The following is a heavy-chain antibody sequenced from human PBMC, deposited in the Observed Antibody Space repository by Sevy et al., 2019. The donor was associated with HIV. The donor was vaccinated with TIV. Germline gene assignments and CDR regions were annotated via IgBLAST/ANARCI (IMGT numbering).Heavy chain of an antibody. CDR2: FSFGCGRI. CDR1: GFTFSKYS. CDR3: AGEGCTKPHDY. V-gene: IGHV3-23*01. J-gene: IGHJ4*02. D-gene: IGHD2-8*01. Sequence: GGSLRLSFEASGFTFSKYSMSWVRQAPGKGLEWVSTFSFGCGRINYADSVKGRFTISRDDSKNTLYLQMNSLRAEDTAVYYCAGEGCTKPHDYWGQGTLVTVSS.